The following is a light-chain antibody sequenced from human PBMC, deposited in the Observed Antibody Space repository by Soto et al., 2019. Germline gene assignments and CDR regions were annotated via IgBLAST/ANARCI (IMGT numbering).Light chain of an antibody. CDR1: QSISSW. Sequence: DIQMTQSPSTLSASVGDRVTITCRASQSISSWLAWYQQKPGNAPKLLIYKASSLESGVPSTFSGSGSGKEFTLTISSLQADDFATYYCQHYNNARCTFGQGTKLEIK. J-gene: IGKJ2*02. CDR3: QHYNNARCT. CDR2: KAS. V-gene: IGKV1-5*03.